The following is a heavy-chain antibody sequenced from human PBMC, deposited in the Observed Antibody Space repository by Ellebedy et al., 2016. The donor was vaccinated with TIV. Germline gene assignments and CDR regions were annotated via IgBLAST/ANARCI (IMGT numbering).Heavy chain of an antibody. V-gene: IGHV4-34*01. Sequence: SETLSLTXAVSGGSFSGYHWNWIRQPPGKGLEWVGEINHSGSTNYNPSLKSRVTISVDTSKNQLSLKLSSVTAADTAVYYCATLYYYDSRGDYYDIDYWGQGTQVTASS. CDR3: ATLYYYDSRGDYYDIDY. D-gene: IGHD3-22*01. CDR2: INHSGST. J-gene: IGHJ4*02. CDR1: GGSFSGYH.